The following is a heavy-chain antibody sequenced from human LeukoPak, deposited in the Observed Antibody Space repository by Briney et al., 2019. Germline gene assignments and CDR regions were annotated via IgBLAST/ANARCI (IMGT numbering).Heavy chain of an antibody. CDR1: GYSSTNYG. D-gene: IGHD3-22*01. V-gene: IGHV1-8*02. CDR3: ATGWHYYDSSGFLYY. J-gene: IGHJ4*02. Sequence: GASVKVSCKASGYSSTNYGISWVRQAPGQGLEWMGWMNPNSGNTGYAQKFQGRVTMTEDTSTDTAYMELSSLRSEDTAVYYCATGWHYYDSSGFLYYWGQGTLVTVSS. CDR2: MNPNSGNT.